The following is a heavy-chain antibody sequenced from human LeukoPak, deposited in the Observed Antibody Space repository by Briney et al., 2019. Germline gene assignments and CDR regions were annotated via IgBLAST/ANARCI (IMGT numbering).Heavy chain of an antibody. J-gene: IGHJ4*02. Sequence: GGSLRLSCAASGFTVSSNYMSWVRQAPGKGLEWVSSISSSSYIYYADSVKGRFTISRDNAKNSLYLQMNSLRAEDTAVYYCARDRVNIVGATGFNYWGQGTLVTVSS. CDR1: GFTVSSNY. CDR3: ARDRVNIVGATGFNY. CDR2: ISSSSYI. D-gene: IGHD1-26*01. V-gene: IGHV3-69-1*01.